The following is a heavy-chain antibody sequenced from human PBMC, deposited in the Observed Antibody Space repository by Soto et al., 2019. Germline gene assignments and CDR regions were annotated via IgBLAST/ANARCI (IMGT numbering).Heavy chain of an antibody. V-gene: IGHV3-23*01. CDR1: GFPVNYYD. CDR3: ARRSSQGRTAHGTYFAY. J-gene: IGHJ4*02. D-gene: IGHD2-21*02. Sequence: LRLSCAVSGFPVNYYDLSWVRQAPGKGLEWVSGMSGVDDSKSYADSVKGRLTISRDNARNTLFLQMNNLRAADTAIYYCARRSSQGRTAHGTYFAYWGQGTLVTVSS. CDR2: MSGVDDSK.